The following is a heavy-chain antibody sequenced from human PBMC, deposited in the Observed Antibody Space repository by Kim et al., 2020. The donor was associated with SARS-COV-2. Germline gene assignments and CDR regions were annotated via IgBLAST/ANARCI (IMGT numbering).Heavy chain of an antibody. CDR3: AKAHGAAGTEEGYYFDY. Sequence: GGSLRLSCAASGFTFGDYAMHWVRQAPGKGLELVSGISWNSGSIGYADSVKGRFTISRDNAKNSLYLQMNSLRAEDTALYYCAKAHGAAGTEEGYYFDYWGPGTLVTVSS. CDR1: GFTFGDYA. J-gene: IGHJ4*01. V-gene: IGHV3-9*01. CDR2: ISWNSGSI. D-gene: IGHD1-1*01.